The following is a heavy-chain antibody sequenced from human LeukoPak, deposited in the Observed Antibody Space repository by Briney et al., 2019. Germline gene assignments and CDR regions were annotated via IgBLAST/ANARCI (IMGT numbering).Heavy chain of an antibody. J-gene: IGHJ4*02. Sequence: GGSLRLSCAASGFTFTTNWMTWVRQAPGKGLEWVATINQDGSEKYYVDSVKGRFTISRDNAKNSLFLQMNSLRAEDTAVYYCSTWTDLYDYWGQGTLVTVS. CDR3: STWTDLYDY. V-gene: IGHV3-7*01. D-gene: IGHD3/OR15-3a*01. CDR2: INQDGSEK. CDR1: GFTFTTNW.